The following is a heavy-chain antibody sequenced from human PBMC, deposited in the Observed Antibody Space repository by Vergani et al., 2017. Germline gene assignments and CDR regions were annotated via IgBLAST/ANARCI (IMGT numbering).Heavy chain of an antibody. CDR1: GYTFTDYF. CDR2: INPNTGGT. D-gene: IGHD2-2*01. CDR3: ARVGTSSNRDYFDY. V-gene: IGHV1-2*02. Sequence: QLQLVQSGAEVKKPGASVKVSCKASGYTFTDYFMHWVRQAPGQGLEWMGWINPNTGGTNYAQKFQGRVTMTRATSIGTAYMELSNLRSDDTAVYYCARVGTSSNRDYFDYWGQGTLVTVSS. J-gene: IGHJ4*02.